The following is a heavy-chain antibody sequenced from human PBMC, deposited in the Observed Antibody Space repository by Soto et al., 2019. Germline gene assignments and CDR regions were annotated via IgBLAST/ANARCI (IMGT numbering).Heavy chain of an antibody. V-gene: IGHV5-51*01. Sequence: PGESLKISCKGSGYSFTSYWIGWVRQMPGKGLEWMGIIYPGDSDTRYSPSFQGQVTISADKSISTAYLQWSSLKASDTAMYYCARRSLSMVSAYYFDYWGQGTLVTVSS. D-gene: IGHD2-8*01. CDR1: GYSFTSYW. J-gene: IGHJ4*02. CDR2: IYPGDSDT. CDR3: ARRSLSMVSAYYFDY.